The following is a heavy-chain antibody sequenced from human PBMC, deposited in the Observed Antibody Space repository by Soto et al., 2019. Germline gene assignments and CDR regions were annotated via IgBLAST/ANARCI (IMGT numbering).Heavy chain of an antibody. CDR2: VYHNENT. Sequence: QLHLQESGPGLVRPSETLSLTCTVSGGSINDFAYYWGWIRQPPGKGLEWIGTVYHNENTYYNPSLNSQVTISVDTAKNQFSRNLRSVTAADTAIYFCARRERYYGSPGWFDPWGQGALVTVSS. CDR1: GGSINDFAYY. V-gene: IGHV4-39*01. J-gene: IGHJ5*02. CDR3: ARRERYYGSPGWFDP. D-gene: IGHD3-16*01.